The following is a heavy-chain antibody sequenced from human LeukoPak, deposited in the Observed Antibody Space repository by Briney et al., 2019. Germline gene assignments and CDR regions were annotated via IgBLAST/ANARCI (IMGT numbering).Heavy chain of an antibody. CDR1: GFTFSAYS. Sequence: GGSLRLSCAASGFTFSAYSMNWVRQAPGKGLEWVSSISSSSSYIYYADSVKGRFTISRDNAKNSLYLQMNSLRAEDTAVYYCARDSKLYAAFDIWGQGTMVIVSS. D-gene: IGHD2-2*01. J-gene: IGHJ3*02. CDR2: ISSSSSYI. CDR3: ARDSKLYAAFDI. V-gene: IGHV3-21*01.